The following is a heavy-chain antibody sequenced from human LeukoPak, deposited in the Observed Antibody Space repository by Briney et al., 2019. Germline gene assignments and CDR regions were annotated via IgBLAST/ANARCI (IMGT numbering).Heavy chain of an antibody. CDR1: GGSISSSSYY. V-gene: IGHV4-39*01. J-gene: IGHJ4*02. Sequence: PSETLSLTCTVSGGSISSSSYYWGWIRQPPGKGLEWIGSIYYSGSTYYNPSLKSRVTISVDTSKNQFSLKLSSVTAADTAVYYCARRHTAMVKIDYWGQGTLVTVSS. CDR2: IYYSGST. CDR3: ARRHTAMVKIDY. D-gene: IGHD5-18*01.